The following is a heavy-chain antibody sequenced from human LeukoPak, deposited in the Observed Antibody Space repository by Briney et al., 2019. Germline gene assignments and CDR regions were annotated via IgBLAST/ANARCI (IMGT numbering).Heavy chain of an antibody. V-gene: IGHV4-30-4*01. D-gene: IGHD2-8*01. CDR2: IYYSGST. Sequence: SETLSLTCTVSGGSISSGDYCWSWIRQPPGKGLEWIGYIYYSGSTYYNPSLKSRVTMSVDTSKNQFSLKLSSVTAADTAVYYCARMVYRAFDPWGQGTLVTVSS. CDR3: ARMVYRAFDP. CDR1: GGSISSGDYC. J-gene: IGHJ5*02.